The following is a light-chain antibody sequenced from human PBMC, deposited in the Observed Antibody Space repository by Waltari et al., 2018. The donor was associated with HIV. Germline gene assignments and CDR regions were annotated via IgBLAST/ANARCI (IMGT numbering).Light chain of an antibody. Sequence: DTQMTQSPDTLSASVGARVTIVCRANESLGSWLAWYQQRPGMRPKLLIYKASVLERGVSARFSGSGSGTNFALTISDLQADDVATYFCQQYNSYPLTFGGGTKVEI. CDR1: ESLGSW. CDR3: QQYNSYPLT. CDR2: KAS. V-gene: IGKV1-5*03. J-gene: IGKJ4*01.